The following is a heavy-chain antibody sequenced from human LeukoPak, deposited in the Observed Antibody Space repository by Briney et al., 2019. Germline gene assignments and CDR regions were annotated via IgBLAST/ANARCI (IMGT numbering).Heavy chain of an antibody. J-gene: IGHJ3*01. V-gene: IGHV3-30-3*01. D-gene: IGHD3-3*01. CDR1: GFTLSSHV. Sequence: GGSLRLSCVASGFTLSSHVMHWVRQAPGKGLEWVALISSDGTTKYNADSVEGRFTISRDTSMDTLYLQMSSLRVDDTSVYYCARGISSPRSVAFDVWGQGTMVTVS. CDR2: ISSDGTTK. CDR3: ARGISSPRSVAFDV.